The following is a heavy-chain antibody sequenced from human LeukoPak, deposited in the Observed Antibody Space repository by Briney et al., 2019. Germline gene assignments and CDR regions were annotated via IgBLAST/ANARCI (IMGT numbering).Heavy chain of an antibody. V-gene: IGHV3-48*03. J-gene: IGHJ4*02. D-gene: IGHD2-15*01. CDR2: IKSSGSSI. CDR1: GFTFGYYE. Sequence: GGSLRLSCATSGFTFGYYEMNWVRQAPGKGLEWVSYIKSSGSSIYYADSVKGRFTISRDSAENSLYLQMNSLRPEDTAIYYCARGGRCSGDNCYATLYDYWGQGTVVTVSS. CDR3: ARGGRCSGDNCYATLYDY.